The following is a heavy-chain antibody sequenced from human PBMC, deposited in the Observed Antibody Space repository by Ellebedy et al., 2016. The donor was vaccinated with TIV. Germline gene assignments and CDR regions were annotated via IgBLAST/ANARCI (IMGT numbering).Heavy chain of an antibody. V-gene: IGHV3-7*03. CDR1: GFTFSSYA. CDR2: IKQDGSKE. Sequence: GGSLRLXXAASGFTFSSYAMSWVRQAPGKGLEWVANIKQDGSKENYVDSVRGRLTISRDNAKNSLYLQMNSLRVEDTAVYFCAKDGIASPYAHYFDFWGQGILVTVSS. D-gene: IGHD2-2*01. CDR3: AKDGIASPYAHYFDF. J-gene: IGHJ4*02.